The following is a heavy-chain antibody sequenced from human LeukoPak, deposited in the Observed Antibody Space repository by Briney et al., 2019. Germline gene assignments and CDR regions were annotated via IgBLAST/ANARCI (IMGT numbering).Heavy chain of an antibody. CDR3: ASLGGYSHPGDY. D-gene: IGHD5-18*01. CDR2: IKQDGSEK. Sequence: GGSLRLSXAASGFTFSSYWMSWVRQAPGKGLEWVANIKQDGSEKYYVDSVKGRFTISRDNAKNSLYLQMNSLRAEDTAVYYCASLGGYSHPGDYWGQGTLVTVSS. V-gene: IGHV3-7*01. J-gene: IGHJ4*02. CDR1: GFTFSSYW.